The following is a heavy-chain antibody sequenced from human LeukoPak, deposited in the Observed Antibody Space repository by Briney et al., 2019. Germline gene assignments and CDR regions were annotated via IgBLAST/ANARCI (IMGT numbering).Heavy chain of an antibody. J-gene: IGHJ4*02. CDR3: ARVRIYSSPTRYYFDY. D-gene: IGHD6-13*01. CDR2: INTDGSST. V-gene: IGHV3-74*01. Sequence: ETLSLTCAVHDGSFSGYYWSWIRQPPGKGLVWVSRINTDGSSTSYADSVKGRFTISRDNAKNTLYLQMNSLRAEDTAVYYCARVRIYSSPTRYYFDYWGQGTLVTVSS. CDR1: DGSFSGYY.